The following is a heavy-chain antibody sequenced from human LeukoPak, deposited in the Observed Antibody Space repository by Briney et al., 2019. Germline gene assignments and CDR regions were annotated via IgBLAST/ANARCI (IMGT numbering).Heavy chain of an antibody. J-gene: IGHJ4*02. V-gene: IGHV3-66*01. CDR1: GFTVSSHY. CDR2: ISGGGFI. D-gene: IGHD3-10*01. CDR3: ARDRDYSGSGSPDY. Sequence: PGGSLRLSCAASGFTVSSHYMSWVRQAPGKGPEWVSIISGGGFINYSDSVRGRFTISRDNSKNTLYLQMNGLRDEDTAVYYCARDRDYSGSGSPDYWDQGTLVTVSS.